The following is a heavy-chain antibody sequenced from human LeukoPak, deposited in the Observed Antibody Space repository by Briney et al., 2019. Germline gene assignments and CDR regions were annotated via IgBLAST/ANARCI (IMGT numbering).Heavy chain of an antibody. D-gene: IGHD3-3*01. V-gene: IGHV1-24*01. CDR2: FDPEDGET. CDR1: GDTLTEFA. Sequence: ASVKVSCKVSGDTLTEFAMHWVRQAPGKGLEWMGGFDPEDGETIYAQKFQGRVIMSEDTSTDTAYMELSSPRSEDTAVYYCAADRFSIFGVVITPKNYYGMDVWGQGTTVTVSS. CDR3: AADRFSIFGVVITPKNYYGMDV. J-gene: IGHJ6*02.